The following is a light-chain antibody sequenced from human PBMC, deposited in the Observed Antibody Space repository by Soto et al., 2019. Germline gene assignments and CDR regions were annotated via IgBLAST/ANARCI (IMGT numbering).Light chain of an antibody. V-gene: IGLV3-21*02. CDR1: DIARKT. CDR2: DDD. Sequence: SYELTQPPSVSVAPGQTARITCGGNDIARKTVHWYQQKPGQAPVLVVYDDDERPSGIPERFSGSNSGNTATLTISRVEAGDEADYYSQVWDISRDHHVFGTGTKLTVL. J-gene: IGLJ1*01. CDR3: QVWDISRDHHV.